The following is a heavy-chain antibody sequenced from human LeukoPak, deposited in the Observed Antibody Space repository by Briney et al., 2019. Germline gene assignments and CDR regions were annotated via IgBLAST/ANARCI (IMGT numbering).Heavy chain of an antibody. CDR1: GYTFTSYG. Sequence: ASVKVSCTASGYTFTSYGISWVRQAPGQGLEWMGWIRAYNGNTSYAQKLQGRVTMTTDTSTSTAYMELRSLRSDDTAVYYCARNKGYYGSGREVNWFDPWGQGTLVTVSS. D-gene: IGHD3-10*01. V-gene: IGHV1-18*01. J-gene: IGHJ5*02. CDR3: ARNKGYYGSGREVNWFDP. CDR2: IRAYNGNT.